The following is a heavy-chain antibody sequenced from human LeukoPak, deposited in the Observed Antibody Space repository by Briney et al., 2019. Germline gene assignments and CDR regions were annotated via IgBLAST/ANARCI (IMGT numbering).Heavy chain of an antibody. J-gene: IGHJ4*02. CDR1: GYTFTSYD. V-gene: IGHV1-8*01. Sequence: ASVKVSCKASGYTFTSYDINWVRQAPGQGLEWMGWMNPNSGNTGYAQKFQGRVTMTSNTSISTAYMELSSLRSEDTAVYYCARAASYSSSGKTRKNYYFDYWGQGTLVTVSS. CDR3: ARAASYSSSGKTRKNYYFDY. CDR2: MNPNSGNT. D-gene: IGHD6-13*01.